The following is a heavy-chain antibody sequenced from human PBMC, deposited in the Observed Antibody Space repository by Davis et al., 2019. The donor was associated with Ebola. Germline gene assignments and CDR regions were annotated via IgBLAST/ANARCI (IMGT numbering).Heavy chain of an antibody. CDR1: GFTFSSYW. CDR3: ARMGGPLEWLLYNWFDP. Sequence: PGGSLRLSCAASGFTFSSYWMSWVRQAPGKGLEWVANIKQDGSEKYYVDSVKGRFTISRDNAKNSLYLQMNSLRAEDTAVYYCARMGGPLEWLLYNWFDPWGQGTLVTVSS. V-gene: IGHV3-7*01. J-gene: IGHJ5*02. D-gene: IGHD3-3*01. CDR2: IKQDGSEK.